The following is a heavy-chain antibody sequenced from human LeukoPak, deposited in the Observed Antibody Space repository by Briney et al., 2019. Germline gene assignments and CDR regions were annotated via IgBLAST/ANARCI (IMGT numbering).Heavy chain of an antibody. D-gene: IGHD1-7*01. J-gene: IGHJ6*03. V-gene: IGHV4-38-2*02. CDR2: IYHSGST. CDR3: TRDNWNYGNYYYYYMDV. Sequence: SETLSLTCTVSGYSISSGYYWGWIRQPPGKGLEWIGSIYHSGSTYYNPSLKSRVTISVDTSKNQFSLKLSSVTAADTAVYYCTRDNWNYGNYYYYYMDVWGKGTTVTVSS. CDR1: GYSISSGYY.